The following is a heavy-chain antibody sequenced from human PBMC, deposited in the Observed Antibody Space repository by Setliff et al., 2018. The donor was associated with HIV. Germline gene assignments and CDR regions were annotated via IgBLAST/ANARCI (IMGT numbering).Heavy chain of an antibody. CDR1: GGSINDHY. CDR2: IHSSGIT. V-gene: IGHV4-59*04. CDR3: ATHASTVQDAMDV. D-gene: IGHD4-4*01. J-gene: IGHJ6*02. Sequence: PSETLSLTCSLSGGSINDHYFSWIRQSPGKGLEWIGNIHSSGITYYKPSLKSRLTISLDTSKNQFSLKLSSVTAADTAVYYCATHASTVQDAMDVWGQGTTVTVSS.